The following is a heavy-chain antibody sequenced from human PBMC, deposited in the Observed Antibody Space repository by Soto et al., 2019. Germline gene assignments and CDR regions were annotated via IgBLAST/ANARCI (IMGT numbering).Heavy chain of an antibody. D-gene: IGHD5-18*01. Sequence: QVQLVQSGAEVKKPGASVKVSCTASGYTFTSSGIIWLRQAPGQGLECMGWISAYNGNTNYAQKLQGRVTLTTDTSTSTAYMELRSLRSDDTAVYYCARGELRGDSYRVVWFAPWGQGTLVTVSS. J-gene: IGHJ5*02. V-gene: IGHV1-18*01. CDR2: ISAYNGNT. CDR1: GYTFTSSG. CDR3: ARGELRGDSYRVVWFAP.